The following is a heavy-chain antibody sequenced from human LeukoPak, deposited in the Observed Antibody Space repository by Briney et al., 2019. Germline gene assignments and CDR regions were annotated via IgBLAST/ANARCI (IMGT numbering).Heavy chain of an antibody. CDR3: ARLGGAVAGYYYYGMDV. Sequence: GGSLSLSCAASGFTFSNYAMHWVRQAPGKGLECVSAITSDGGSTYYANSVKGRFTISRDNSKNTLYLQMGSLRAEDMAVYYCARLGGAVAGYYYYGMDVWGQGTTVTVSS. CDR2: ITSDGGST. CDR1: GFTFSNYA. D-gene: IGHD6-19*01. J-gene: IGHJ6*02. V-gene: IGHV3-64*01.